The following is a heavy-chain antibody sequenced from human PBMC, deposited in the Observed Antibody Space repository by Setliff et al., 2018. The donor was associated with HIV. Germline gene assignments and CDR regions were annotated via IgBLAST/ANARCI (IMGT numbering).Heavy chain of an antibody. D-gene: IGHD3-22*01. CDR2: IYYSGST. J-gene: IGHJ4*02. V-gene: IGHV4-39*07. CDR1: GGSINSGDYY. Sequence: SETLSLTCTVSGGSINSGDYYWGWIRQPPGKGLEWIGSIYYSGSTYYNPSLQSRVTISVDKSKSQFSLKLNSVTAADTAVYYCGGNGYYSIDYWGQGTLVTSPQ. CDR3: GGNGYYSIDY.